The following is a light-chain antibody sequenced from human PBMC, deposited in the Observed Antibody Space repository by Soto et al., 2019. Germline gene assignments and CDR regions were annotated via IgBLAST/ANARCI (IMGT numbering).Light chain of an antibody. CDR3: QQYYNWPSWT. J-gene: IGKJ1*01. Sequence: EIVMTQSPATLSVSPGERATLSCRASQSVSSNVAWYQQKPGQAPRLLISGASTRLTGVPARFSGSGSGTEFTLTISSLHSEDFAVYHCQQYYNWPSWTFGQGTKVEIK. V-gene: IGKV3-15*01. CDR1: QSVSSN. CDR2: GAS.